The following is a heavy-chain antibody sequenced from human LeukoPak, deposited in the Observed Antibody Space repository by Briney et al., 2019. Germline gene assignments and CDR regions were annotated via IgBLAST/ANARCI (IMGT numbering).Heavy chain of an antibody. CDR3: AGYYDFWSGPPFDI. D-gene: IGHD3-3*01. J-gene: IGHJ3*02. Sequence: GGSLRLSCAGSGFTFSNAWMSWVRQAPGKGLEWVANIKQDGSEKYYVDSVKGRFTISRDNAKNSLYLQMNSLRAEDTAVYYCAGYYDFWSGPPFDIWGQGTMVTVSS. CDR2: IKQDGSEK. V-gene: IGHV3-7*01. CDR1: GFTFSNAW.